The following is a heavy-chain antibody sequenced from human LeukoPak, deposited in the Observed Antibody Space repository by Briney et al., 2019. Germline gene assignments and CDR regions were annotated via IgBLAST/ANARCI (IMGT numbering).Heavy chain of an antibody. V-gene: IGHV3-9*01. D-gene: IGHD3-3*01. J-gene: IGHJ4*02. CDR1: GFTFENYW. CDR3: AKGVSITIDPIDY. CDR2: ISWNSGSI. Sequence: GGSLRLSCVTSGFTFENYWMTWVRQAPGKGLEWVPGISWNSGSIGYADSVKGRFTISRDNAKNSLYLQMNSLRAEDTALYYCAKGVSITIDPIDYWGQGTLVTVSS.